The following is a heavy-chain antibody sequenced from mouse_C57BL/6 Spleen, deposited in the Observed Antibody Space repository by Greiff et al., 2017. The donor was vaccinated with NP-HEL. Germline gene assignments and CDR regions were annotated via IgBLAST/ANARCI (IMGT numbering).Heavy chain of an antibody. J-gene: IGHJ2*01. CDR1: GYTFTDYE. CDR3: TRGVYYGNFFDY. Sequence: QVQLKESGAELVRPGASVTLSCKASGYTFTDYEMHWVKQTPVHGLEWIGAIDPETGGTAYNQKFKGKAILTADKSSSTAYMELRSLTSEDSAVYYCTRGVYYGNFFDYWGQGTTLTVSS. CDR2: IDPETGGT. V-gene: IGHV1-15*01. D-gene: IGHD2-1*01.